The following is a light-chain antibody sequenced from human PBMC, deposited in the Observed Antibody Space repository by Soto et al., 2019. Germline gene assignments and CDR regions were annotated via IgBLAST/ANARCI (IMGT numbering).Light chain of an antibody. Sequence: ELVLTQSPGTLSLSPGERATLSCRASQSVRSNFLAWNQEKPGHAPKLLIYGASSRTTGIPDRFSGSGSGTDFTLTLSRLEPEDFAVYYCRQYGYSLGFAFGGGTKVEIK. J-gene: IGKJ4*01. CDR1: QSVRSNF. V-gene: IGKV3-20*01. CDR3: RQYGYSLGFA. CDR2: GAS.